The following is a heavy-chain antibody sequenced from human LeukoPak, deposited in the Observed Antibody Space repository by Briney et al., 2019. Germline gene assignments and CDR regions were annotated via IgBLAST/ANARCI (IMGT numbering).Heavy chain of an antibody. V-gene: IGHV1-24*01. J-gene: IGHJ3*02. D-gene: IGHD6-13*01. Sequence: ASVKVSCKVSGYTLTELCMHWVRQAPGKGLEWMGGFDPEDGGTIYAQKFQGRVTMTEDTSTDTAYMGLSSLRSEDTAVYYCATPAAAAALNDGFDIWGQGTMVTVSS. CDR1: GYTLTELC. CDR2: FDPEDGGT. CDR3: ATPAAAAALNDGFDI.